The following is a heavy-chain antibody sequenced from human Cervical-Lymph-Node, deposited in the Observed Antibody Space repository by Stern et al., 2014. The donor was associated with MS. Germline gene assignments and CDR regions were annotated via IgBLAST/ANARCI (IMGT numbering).Heavy chain of an antibody. D-gene: IGHD3-3*01. CDR1: GYTLTELS. CDR2: FDPEDGET. Sequence: VQLVQSGAEVKKPGASVKVSCKASGYTLTELSMHWVRQAPGKGLEWMGGFDPEDGETIYAQKFQGRVTMTEDTSTDTAYMELSSLRSEDTAVYYCATDRDDFRSGYSAPTKGYGLDVWGQGTTVTVTS. V-gene: IGHV1-24*01. J-gene: IGHJ6*02. CDR3: ATDRDDFRSGYSAPTKGYGLDV.